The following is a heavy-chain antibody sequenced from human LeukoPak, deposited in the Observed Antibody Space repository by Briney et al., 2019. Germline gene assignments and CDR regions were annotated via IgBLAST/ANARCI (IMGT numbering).Heavy chain of an antibody. Sequence: SVKVSCKASGGTFSSYAISWVRQAPGQGLEWMGRIIPILGIANYAQKFRGRVTITADKSTSTAYMELSSLRSEDTAVYYCARDLYYAGMGMDVWGQGTTVTVSS. J-gene: IGHJ6*02. D-gene: IGHD3-10*01. CDR3: ARDLYYAGMGMDV. V-gene: IGHV1-69*04. CDR1: GGTFSSYA. CDR2: IIPILGIA.